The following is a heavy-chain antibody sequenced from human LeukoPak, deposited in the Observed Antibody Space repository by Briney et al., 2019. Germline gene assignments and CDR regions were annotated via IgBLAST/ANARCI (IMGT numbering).Heavy chain of an antibody. Sequence: GGSLRLSCAASGFTFSSYWMHWVRQAPGKGLVWVSRINSDGSSTSYADSVKGRFTISRDNAKNTLYLQMNSLRAEDTAVYYCARDRWSVEDGSGYTIGYWGQGTLVTVSS. CDR2: INSDGSST. CDR1: GFTFSSYW. J-gene: IGHJ4*02. CDR3: ARDRWSVEDGSGYTIGY. V-gene: IGHV3-74*01. D-gene: IGHD3-22*01.